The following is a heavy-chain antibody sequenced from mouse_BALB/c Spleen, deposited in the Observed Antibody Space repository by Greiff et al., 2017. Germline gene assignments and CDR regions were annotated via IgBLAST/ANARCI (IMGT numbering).Heavy chain of an antibody. Sequence: DVMLVESGGGLVQPGGSRKLSCAASGFTFSSFGMHWVRQAPEKGLEWVAYISSGSSTIYYADTVKGRFTISRDNPKNTLFLQMTSLRSEDTAMYYCARYRGYDRVYYAMDYWGQGTSVTVSS. D-gene: IGHD2-2*01. V-gene: IGHV5-17*02. CDR1: GFTFSSFG. CDR3: ARYRGYDRVYYAMDY. J-gene: IGHJ4*01. CDR2: ISSGSSTI.